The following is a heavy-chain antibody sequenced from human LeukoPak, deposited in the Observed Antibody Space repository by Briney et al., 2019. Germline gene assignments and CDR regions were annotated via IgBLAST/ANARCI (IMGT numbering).Heavy chain of an antibody. CDR3: ASLDSSSWYSPAFDI. CDR1: GYTFTSYG. V-gene: IGHV1-18*01. D-gene: IGHD6-13*01. CDR2: ISAYNGNT. Sequence: ASVKFSCKASGYTFTSYGISWVRQAPGQGLVWMGWISAYNGNTNYAQKLQGRVTMTTDTSTSTAYMELRSLRSDDTAVYYCASLDSSSWYSPAFDIWGQGTMGTVSS. J-gene: IGHJ3*02.